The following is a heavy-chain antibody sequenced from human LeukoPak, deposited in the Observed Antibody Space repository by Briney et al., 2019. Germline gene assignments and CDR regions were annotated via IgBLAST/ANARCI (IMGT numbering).Heavy chain of an antibody. D-gene: IGHD3-10*01. CDR2: ISYDGSNK. Sequence: GGSLRLSCAASGFTFSSYGMHWVRQAPGKGLEWVAVISYDGSNKYYADSVKGRFTISRDNSKNTLYLQMNSLRAEDTAVYYCAKDSLMVRGVIFELYYYYGMDVWGQGTTVTVSS. CDR1: GFTFSSYG. CDR3: AKDSLMVRGVIFELYYYYGMDV. V-gene: IGHV3-30*18. J-gene: IGHJ6*02.